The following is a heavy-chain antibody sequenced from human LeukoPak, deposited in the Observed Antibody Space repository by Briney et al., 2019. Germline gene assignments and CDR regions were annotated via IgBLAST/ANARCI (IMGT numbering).Heavy chain of an antibody. CDR3: ARVGVGGSYVPFDY. J-gene: IGHJ4*02. CDR1: GGSFSGYY. V-gene: IGHV4-34*01. CDR2: INHSGST. Sequence: SETLSLTCAVYGGSFSGYYWSWIRQPPGKGLEWIGEINHSGSTNYNPSLKSRVTISVDTSKNQFSLKLSSVTAADTAVYYCARVGVGGSYVPFDYWGQGTLVTVSS. D-gene: IGHD1-26*01.